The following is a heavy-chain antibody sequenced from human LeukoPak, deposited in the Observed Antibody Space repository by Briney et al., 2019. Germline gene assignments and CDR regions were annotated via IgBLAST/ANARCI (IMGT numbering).Heavy chain of an antibody. Sequence: SETLSLTCTVSGGSVSSYYWNWIRQPPGKGLEWIGYIHYSGSTNYNPSLKSRVTISVDTSKNQFSLKLNSITTADTAVYYCARVRLSGSYLDAFDIWGQGTMVTVSS. CDR1: GGSVSSYY. CDR3: ARVRLSGSYLDAFDI. D-gene: IGHD1-26*01. CDR2: IHYSGST. V-gene: IGHV4-59*02. J-gene: IGHJ3*02.